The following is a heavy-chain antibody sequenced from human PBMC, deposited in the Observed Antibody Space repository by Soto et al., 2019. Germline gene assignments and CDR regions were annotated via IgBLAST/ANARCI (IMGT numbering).Heavy chain of an antibody. J-gene: IGHJ3*02. Sequence: EVQLLESGGGLVQSGGSLRLSCAASGFTFSSYAMSWVRQAPGKGLEWVSAISGSGGSTYYADSVKGRFTISRDNSKNTLYLQMNSLRAEDTAVYYCAKDSDIVVVVAATNAFDIWGQGTMVTVSS. CDR3: AKDSDIVVVVAATNAFDI. D-gene: IGHD2-15*01. CDR2: ISGSGGST. V-gene: IGHV3-23*01. CDR1: GFTFSSYA.